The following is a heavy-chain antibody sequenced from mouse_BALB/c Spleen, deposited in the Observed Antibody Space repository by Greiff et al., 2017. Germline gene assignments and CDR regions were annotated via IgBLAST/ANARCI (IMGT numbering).Heavy chain of an antibody. CDR3: ARGFYDYAHYYAMDY. V-gene: IGHV5-4*02. CDR2: ISDGGSYT. Sequence: EVKLVESGGGLVKPGGSLKLSCAASGFTFSDYYMYWVRQTPEKRLEWVATISDGGSYTYYPDSVKGRFTISRDNAKNNLYLQMSSLKSEDTAMYYCARGFYDYAHYYAMDYWGQGTSVTVSS. D-gene: IGHD2-4*01. J-gene: IGHJ4*01. CDR1: GFTFSDYY.